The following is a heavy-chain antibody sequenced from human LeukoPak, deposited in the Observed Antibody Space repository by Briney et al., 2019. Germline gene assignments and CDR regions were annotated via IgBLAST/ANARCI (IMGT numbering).Heavy chain of an antibody. CDR3: AKDGRLRLGELSEFGY. J-gene: IGHJ4*02. D-gene: IGHD3-16*02. CDR2: IIGSGGST. Sequence: GGSLRLSCAASGFTFSSYAMSWVRQAPGKGLVWVSAIIGSGGSTYYAVSVKGRFTISRDNSKNTLYLQMNSLRAEDTAVYYCAKDGRLRLGELSEFGYWGQGTLVTVSS. V-gene: IGHV3-23*01. CDR1: GFTFSSYA.